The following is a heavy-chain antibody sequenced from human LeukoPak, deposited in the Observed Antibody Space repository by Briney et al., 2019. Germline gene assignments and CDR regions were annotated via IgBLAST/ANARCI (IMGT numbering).Heavy chain of an antibody. Sequence: ASVKVSCKTSGYTFTSYDINWVRQATGQGLEWMGWMNPNSGNTGYAQKFQGRVTMTRDTSISTAYMELSGLRSEDTAVYYCARCNITVAGIQTYNWFDPWGQGTLVTVSS. J-gene: IGHJ5*02. CDR2: MNPNSGNT. D-gene: IGHD6-19*01. CDR3: ARCNITVAGIQTYNWFDP. V-gene: IGHV1-8*01. CDR1: GYTFTSYD.